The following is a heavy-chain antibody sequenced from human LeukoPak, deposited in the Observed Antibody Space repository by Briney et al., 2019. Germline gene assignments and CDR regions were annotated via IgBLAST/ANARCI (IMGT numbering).Heavy chain of an antibody. J-gene: IGHJ4*02. CDR1: GFTFTNYY. CDR3: ARDLKVRGPVDY. Sequence: ASVKVSCKASGFTFTNYYMHWVRQAPGQGLEWMGIINPSGSSTSYAQKFQGRVTMTRDTSISTAYMELSRLGSDDTAVYYCARDLKVRGPVDYWGQGSLVTVSS. D-gene: IGHD3-10*01. CDR2: INPSGSST. V-gene: IGHV1-46*01.